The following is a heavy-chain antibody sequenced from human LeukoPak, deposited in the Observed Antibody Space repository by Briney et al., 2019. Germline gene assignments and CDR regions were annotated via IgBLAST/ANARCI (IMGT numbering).Heavy chain of an antibody. CDR3: ARGGDFVVVPAAIYFGFDP. V-gene: IGHV4-4*07. D-gene: IGHD2-2*01. Sequence: SETLSLTCNVSGGSISSYYWSWIRQPAGKGLEWIGRIYTSGSTNYNPSLKSRVTMSVDTSKNQFSLKLSSVTAADTAVYYCARGGDFVVVPAAIYFGFDPWGQGTLVTVSS. J-gene: IGHJ5*02. CDR1: GGSISSYY. CDR2: IYTSGST.